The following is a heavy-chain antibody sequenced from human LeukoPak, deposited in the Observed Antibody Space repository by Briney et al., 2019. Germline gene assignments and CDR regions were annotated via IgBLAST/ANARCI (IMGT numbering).Heavy chain of an antibody. D-gene: IGHD3-10*01. J-gene: IGHJ6*04. Sequence: PGGSLRLSCAASGFTFSSYGMHWVRQAPGKGLEWVAVISYDGSNKYYADSVKGRFTISRDNSKNTLYLQMNSLRAEDTAVYYCAKTYYYGSGSYSYYYYGMGVWGKGTTVTVSS. CDR3: AKTYYYGSGSYSYYYYGMGV. CDR1: GFTFSSYG. V-gene: IGHV3-30*18. CDR2: ISYDGSNK.